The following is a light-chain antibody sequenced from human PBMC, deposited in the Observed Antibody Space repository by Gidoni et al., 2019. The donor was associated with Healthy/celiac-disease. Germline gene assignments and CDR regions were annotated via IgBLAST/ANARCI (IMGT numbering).Light chain of an antibody. CDR1: SSNIRAGYD. V-gene: IGLV1-40*01. J-gene: IGLJ3*02. CDR2: GNS. Sequence: SVLTPPPSVSGAPGQRVTISCTGSSSNIRAGYDVHWYQQLPGTAPKLLIYGNSNRPSGVPDRFSGSKSGTSASMAITGLQAEDEADYYCQSYASSLSGWVFGGGTKLTVL. CDR3: QSYASSLSGWV.